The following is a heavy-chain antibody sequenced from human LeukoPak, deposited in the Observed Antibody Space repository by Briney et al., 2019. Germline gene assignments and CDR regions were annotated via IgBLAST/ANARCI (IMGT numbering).Heavy chain of an antibody. D-gene: IGHD3-3*01. CDR3: AKGEWFTYYDY. Sequence: GGSLRLSCAASGVTSSSCAMSWVRQAPGKGLEWVSAISNSGGTTYYADSVKGLFTISRDYSKNTLYLQMNSLRAEDTAVYYCAKGEWFTYYDYWGRGTLVTVSS. CDR1: GVTSSSCA. V-gene: IGHV3-23*01. J-gene: IGHJ4*02. CDR2: ISNSGGTT.